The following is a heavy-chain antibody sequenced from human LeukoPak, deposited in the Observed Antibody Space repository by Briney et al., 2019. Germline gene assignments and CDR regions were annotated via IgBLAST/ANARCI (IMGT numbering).Heavy chain of an antibody. CDR3: ARYSIAAAGRGGRSWYMDV. CDR2: ISYSRST. V-gene: IGHV4-59*01. D-gene: IGHD6-13*01. J-gene: IGHJ6*03. CDR1: GCSISDSY. Sequence: PSETLSLTCTVSGCSISDSYWSWIRQPPGKRLECIGYISYSRSTNYNASLKSRVTISLETSKNQFSLKLSSVTAADTAVYYCARYSIAAAGRGGRSWYMDVWGKGTTVTVSS.